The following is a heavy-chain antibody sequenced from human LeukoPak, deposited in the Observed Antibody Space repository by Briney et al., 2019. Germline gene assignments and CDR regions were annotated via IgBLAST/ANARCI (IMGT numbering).Heavy chain of an antibody. Sequence: GGSLRLSCAASGFTVSSNYMSWVRQAPGKGLEWVSVIYSGGSTYYADSVKGRFTISRDNSKNTLYLQMNSLRAEDTAVYYCAKDQLTYYFDSSGYYPLAYWGQGTLVTVSS. CDR1: GFTVSSNY. V-gene: IGHV3-53*05. J-gene: IGHJ4*02. D-gene: IGHD3-22*01. CDR3: AKDQLTYYFDSSGYYPLAY. CDR2: IYSGGST.